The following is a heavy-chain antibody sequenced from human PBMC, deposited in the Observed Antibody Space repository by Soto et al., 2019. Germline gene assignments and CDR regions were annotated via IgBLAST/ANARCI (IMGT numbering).Heavy chain of an antibody. Sequence: SGPTLVNPTQTLTLTCTFSGFSLSTSGVGVGWIRQPPGKALEWLALIYWDDDKRYSPSLKSRLTITKDTSKNQVVLTMTNMDPGDEDTSFCAHRRSSGWYGGTWLDPWGQGTLVTVSS. J-gene: IGHJ5*02. D-gene: IGHD3-10*01. V-gene: IGHV2-5*02. CDR3: AHRRSSGWYGGTWLDP. CDR1: GFSLSTSGVG. CDR2: IYWDDDK.